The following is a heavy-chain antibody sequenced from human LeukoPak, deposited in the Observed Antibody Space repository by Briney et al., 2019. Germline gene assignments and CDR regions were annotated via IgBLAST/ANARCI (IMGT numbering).Heavy chain of an antibody. D-gene: IGHD2-21*02. V-gene: IGHV1-46*01. CDR2: INPSGGST. Sequence: ASVKVSCKASGYTFISYYMHWVRQAPGQGLEWMGIINPSGGSTSYAQKFQGRVTMTRDTSTSTAYMELSSLRSEDTAVYYCARGSSCGGDCYGGPRNYYYYGMDVWGQGTTVTVSS. J-gene: IGHJ6*02. CDR3: ARGSSCGGDCYGGPRNYYYYGMDV. CDR1: GYTFISYY.